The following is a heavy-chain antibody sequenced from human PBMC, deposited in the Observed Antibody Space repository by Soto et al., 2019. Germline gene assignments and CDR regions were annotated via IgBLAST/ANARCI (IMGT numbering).Heavy chain of an antibody. CDR2: ISAYNGNT. Sequence: ASVKVSCKASGYTFTSYGISWVRQAPGQGLEWMGWISAYNGNTNYAQKLQGRVTMTEDTSTDTAYMELSSLRSEDTAVYYCATDGGGSGSYPMEFYYYYGMDVWGQGTTVTVSS. D-gene: IGHD3-10*01. CDR1: GYTFTSYG. V-gene: IGHV1-18*01. CDR3: ATDGGGSGSYPMEFYYYYGMDV. J-gene: IGHJ6*02.